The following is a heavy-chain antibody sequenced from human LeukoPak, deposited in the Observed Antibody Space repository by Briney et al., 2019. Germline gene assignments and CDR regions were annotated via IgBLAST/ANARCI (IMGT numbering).Heavy chain of an antibody. CDR2: ISGNGGST. Sequence: GGSLRLSCAASGFTFSSYAMSWVRQAPGKGLEWVSPISGNGGSTYYADSVKGRFTISRDNSKNTLYLHLHSLRGEDTAVYHCAKDGLWFGESQYYFDYWGQGTLVTVSS. D-gene: IGHD3-10*01. CDR3: AKDGLWFGESQYYFDY. V-gene: IGHV3-23*01. CDR1: GFTFSSYA. J-gene: IGHJ4*02.